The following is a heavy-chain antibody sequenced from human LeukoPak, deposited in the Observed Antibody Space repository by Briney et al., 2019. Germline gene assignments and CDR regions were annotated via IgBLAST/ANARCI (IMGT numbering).Heavy chain of an antibody. Sequence: SETLSLTCTVSGDSISNYYWSWIRQPPGKGLEWIGYIHYSGSTNYNPSLKSRVTISVDTSKNQFSLKLSSVTAADTAVYYCARLKQPIAVAGTIYDGWQYYFDYWGQGTLVTVSS. CDR1: GDSISNYY. J-gene: IGHJ4*02. CDR2: IHYSGST. V-gene: IGHV4-59*08. CDR3: ARLKQPIAVAGTIYDGWQYYFDY. D-gene: IGHD6-19*01.